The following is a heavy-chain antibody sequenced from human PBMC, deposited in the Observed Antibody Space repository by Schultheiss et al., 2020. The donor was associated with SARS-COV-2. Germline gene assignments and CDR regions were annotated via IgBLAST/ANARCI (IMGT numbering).Heavy chain of an antibody. D-gene: IGHD6-19*01. CDR1: GFTFSNGA. J-gene: IGHJ4*02. CDR2: ISGGGGST. V-gene: IGHV3-23*01. CDR3: TSNRAVAADY. Sequence: GGSLRLSCAASGFTFSNGAMSWVRQAPGKGLEWVSAISGGGGSTYYADSVKGRFTISRDNAKNSLYLQMNSLRAEDTAVYYCTSNRAVAADYWGQGTLVTVSS.